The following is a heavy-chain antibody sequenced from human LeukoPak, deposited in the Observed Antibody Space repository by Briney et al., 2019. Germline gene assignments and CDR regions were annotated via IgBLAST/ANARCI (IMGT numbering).Heavy chain of an antibody. V-gene: IGHV4-61*02. Sequence: SETLSLTCTVSGGSISSGSYYWSWIRQPAGKGLEWIGRIYTSGSTNYNPSLKSRVTISVDTSKNQFSLKLSSVTAADTAVYYCAREGYRSTWYFDYWGQGTLVTVSS. CDR2: IYTSGST. J-gene: IGHJ4*02. CDR3: AREGYRSTWYFDY. D-gene: IGHD6-13*01. CDR1: GGSISSGSYY.